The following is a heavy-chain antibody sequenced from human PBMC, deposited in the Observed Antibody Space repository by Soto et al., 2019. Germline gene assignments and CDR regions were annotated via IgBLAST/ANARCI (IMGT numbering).Heavy chain of an antibody. CDR3: ARESEDLTSNFDY. Sequence: GVSLRLSWAASGFTFTRYSMNWVRQAPGKGLEWVSSISSTTNYIYYGDSMKGRFTISRDNAKNSLYLEMNSLRAEDTAVYYCARESEDLTSNFDYWGQGTLVTDSS. CDR2: ISSTTNYI. CDR1: GFTFTRYS. J-gene: IGHJ4*02. V-gene: IGHV3-21*06.